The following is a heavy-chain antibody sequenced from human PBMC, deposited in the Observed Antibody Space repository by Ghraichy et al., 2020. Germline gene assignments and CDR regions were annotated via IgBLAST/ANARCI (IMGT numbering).Heavy chain of an antibody. CDR1: GGSISSSSYY. D-gene: IGHD3-3*01. V-gene: IGHV4-39*01. Sequence: SETLSLTCTVSGGSISSSSYYWGWIRQPPGKGLEWIGSIYYSGSTYYNPSLKSRVTISVDTSKNQFSLKLSSVTAADTAVYYCARSSGNHDFWSGYYISYWGQGTLVTVSS. CDR2: IYYSGST. CDR3: ARSSGNHDFWSGYYISY. J-gene: IGHJ4*02.